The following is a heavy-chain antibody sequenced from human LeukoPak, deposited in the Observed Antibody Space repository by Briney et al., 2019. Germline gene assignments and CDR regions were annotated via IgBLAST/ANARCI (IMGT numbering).Heavy chain of an antibody. V-gene: IGHV3-48*01. CDR1: GFTFSDYS. J-gene: IGHJ4*02. CDR2: IGIDSGNT. Sequence: GGSLRLSCAASGFTFSDYSMNWVRQAPGKGLEWISYIGIDSGNTNCADSVKGRFTISGDKAKNSLYLRMNSLRVEDTAVYYCARDYKYAFDNWGQGTLVTVSS. D-gene: IGHD5-24*01. CDR3: ARDYKYAFDN.